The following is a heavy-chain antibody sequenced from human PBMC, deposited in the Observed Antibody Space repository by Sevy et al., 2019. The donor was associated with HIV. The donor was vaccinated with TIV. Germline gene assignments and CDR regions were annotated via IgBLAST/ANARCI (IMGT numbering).Heavy chain of an antibody. CDR3: ARDRDCSGGRCYSGWFDP. Sequence: LSLTCAASGFTFSDYWMTWVRQAPGKGLEWVANIKEDGSEKYYVDSVKGRFTVSRDNAKNSLYLQMNSLRVEDTAVFYCARDRDCSGGRCYSGWFDPWGQGTLVTVSS. CDR2: IKEDGSEK. CDR1: GFTFSDYW. V-gene: IGHV3-7*01. J-gene: IGHJ5*02. D-gene: IGHD2-15*01.